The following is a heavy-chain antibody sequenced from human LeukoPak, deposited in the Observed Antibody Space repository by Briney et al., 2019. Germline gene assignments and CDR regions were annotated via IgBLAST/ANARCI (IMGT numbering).Heavy chain of an antibody. CDR1: GGSFSGYY. D-gene: IGHD5-12*01. J-gene: IGHJ5*02. CDR2: INHSGST. CDR3: ARANIVATSKHGWFDP. V-gene: IGHV4-34*01. Sequence: SETLSLTCAVYGGSFSGYYWSWIRQPPGKGLEWIGEINHSGSTNYNPSLKSRVTISVDTSENQFSLKLSSVTAADTAVYYCARANIVATSKHGWFDPWGQGTLVTVSS.